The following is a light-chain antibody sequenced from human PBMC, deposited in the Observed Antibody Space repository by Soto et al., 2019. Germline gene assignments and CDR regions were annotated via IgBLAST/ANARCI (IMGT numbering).Light chain of an antibody. CDR2: GAS. CDR1: QSVKSN. CDR3: QQYHDWPLT. V-gene: IGKV3-15*01. J-gene: IGKJ1*01. Sequence: EIVLTQTPATLSVSPGDRATLSCRASQSVKSNLAWYQQNPGQAPSLPIYGASTRATGLPARFRGSGSGTEFTLIISSLQSEDFAVYYCQQYHDWPLTFGQGTKVEIK.